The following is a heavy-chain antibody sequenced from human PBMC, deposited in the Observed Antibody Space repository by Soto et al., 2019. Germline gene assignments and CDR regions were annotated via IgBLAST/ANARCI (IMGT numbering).Heavy chain of an antibody. J-gene: IGHJ4*02. V-gene: IGHV1-69*13. CDR2: IIPSLGTA. CDR3: ARTHFYETDGVFDYFDY. CDR1: GYTFTSYG. D-gene: IGHD3-22*01. Sequence: SVKVSCKASGYTFTSYGISWVRQAPGQGLEWMGGIIPSLGTAKYAQKFQGRVTITADESTSTAYMELGTLTSDDTAVYFCARTHFYETDGVFDYFDYWGQGTLVTVSS.